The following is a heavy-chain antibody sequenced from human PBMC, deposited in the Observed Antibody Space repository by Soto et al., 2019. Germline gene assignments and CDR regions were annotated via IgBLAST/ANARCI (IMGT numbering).Heavy chain of an antibody. CDR2: FDPEDGET. J-gene: IGHJ3*02. D-gene: IGHD3-3*01. CDR3: ATAHRNDFWSGSDAFDI. Sequence: ASVKVSCKVSGSTLTELSMHWVRQAPGKGLEWMGGFDPEDGETIYAQKFQGRVTMTEDTSTDTAYMELSSLRSEDTAVYYCATAHRNDFWSGSDAFDIWGQGTMVTVSS. CDR1: GSTLTELS. V-gene: IGHV1-24*01.